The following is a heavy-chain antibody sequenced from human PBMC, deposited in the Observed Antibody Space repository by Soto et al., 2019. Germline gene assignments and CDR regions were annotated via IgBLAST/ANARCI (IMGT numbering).Heavy chain of an antibody. V-gene: IGHV3-30*18. CDR1: GFTFSSYG. CDR3: AKGRPAAGALDV. J-gene: IGHJ6*02. Sequence: GGSLRLSCAASGFTFSSYGMHWVRQAPGKGLEWVAVISYDGSNKYYADSVKGRFTISRDNSKNTLYLQMNSLRAEDTAVYYCAKGRPAAGALDVWGQGTTVTVSS. CDR2: ISYDGSNK. D-gene: IGHD6-13*01.